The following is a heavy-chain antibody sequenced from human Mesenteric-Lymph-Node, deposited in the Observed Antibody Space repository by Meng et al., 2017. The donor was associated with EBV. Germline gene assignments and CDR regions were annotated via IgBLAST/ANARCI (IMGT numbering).Heavy chain of an antibody. J-gene: IGHJ6*02. CDR1: GGTFTSYA. Sequence: QVQLVQPGAEVKKPGSSVKVSCKASGGTFTSYAISWVRQAPGQGLEWMGEILPTFGTPNHAQKFQGRLTITADESTSTAYMELSSLKSEDTAVYYCAKSHHNFGMDVWGQGTTVTVSS. CDR2: ILPTFGTP. V-gene: IGHV1-69*01. CDR3: AKSHHNFGMDV.